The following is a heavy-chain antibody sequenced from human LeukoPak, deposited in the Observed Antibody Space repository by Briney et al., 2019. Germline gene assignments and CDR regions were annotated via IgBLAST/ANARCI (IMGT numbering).Heavy chain of an antibody. CDR2: FDPEDGET. J-gene: IGHJ4*02. CDR1: GGTFSSYA. CDR3: ATHSR. V-gene: IGHV1-24*01. Sequence: GASVKVSCKASGGTFSSYAISWVRQAPGQGLEWMGGFDPEDGETIYAQKFQGRVTMTEDTSTDTAYMELSSLRSEDTAVYYCATHSRWGQGTLVTVSS.